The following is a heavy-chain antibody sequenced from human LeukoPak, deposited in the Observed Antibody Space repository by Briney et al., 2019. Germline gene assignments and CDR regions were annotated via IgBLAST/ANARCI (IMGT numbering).Heavy chain of an antibody. CDR2: SGGST. J-gene: IGHJ5*02. V-gene: IGHV3-53*05. Sequence: GGSLRLSHAPSGFTVSSDYMSWVRPAPGKGLEWVSVSGGSTYYADSVKGRFTISRDKSKNTVYLQMNSLRFEDTAMYYCARNWFDPWGQGTLVTVSS. CDR3: ARNWFDP. CDR1: GFTVSSDY.